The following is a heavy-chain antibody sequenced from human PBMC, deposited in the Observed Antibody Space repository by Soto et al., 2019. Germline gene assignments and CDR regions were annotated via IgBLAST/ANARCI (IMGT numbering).Heavy chain of an antibody. CDR2: ISSDGSST. D-gene: IGHD4-4*01. Sequence: GGSLRLSCVASGFTFSGYAMHWIRQAPGKAPEWVALISSDGSSTLYADSVRGRFTISRDNSRDTLYLQLNSLRPDDTAVFSCARGAYRYFDYWGQGTLVTVSS. V-gene: IGHV3-30-3*01. CDR3: ARGAYRYFDY. CDR1: GFTFSGYA. J-gene: IGHJ4*02.